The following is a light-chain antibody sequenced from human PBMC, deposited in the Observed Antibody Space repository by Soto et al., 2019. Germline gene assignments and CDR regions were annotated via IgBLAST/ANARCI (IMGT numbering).Light chain of an antibody. CDR2: EVT. J-gene: IGLJ3*02. Sequence: QSVLTQPASVSGSPGQSITISCTGTSSDVGAYNYVSWYRQHPGKAPKLMIYEVTNRPSGVSNRFSGSKSGSTASLTISGLQAEDGADYYCSSYTSSRTLVFGGGTKLTVL. CDR1: SSDVGAYNY. V-gene: IGLV2-14*01. CDR3: SSYTSSRTLV.